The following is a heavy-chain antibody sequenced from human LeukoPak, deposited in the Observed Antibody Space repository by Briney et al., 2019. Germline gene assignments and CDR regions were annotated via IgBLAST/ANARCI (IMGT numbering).Heavy chain of an antibody. CDR2: INPNSGNT. D-gene: IGHD2-15*01. CDR1: GYTFTGYY. CDR3: ARAGGYCGRISCPYYSDY. J-gene: IGHJ4*02. V-gene: IGHV1-8*02. Sequence: ASVKVSCKASGYTFTGYYMHWVRQAPGQGLEWMGWINPNSGNTGYAQKFQGRVTMTRNTSISTAYMELSSLRSEDTAVYYCARAGGYCGRISCPYYSDYWGQGSLVAVSS.